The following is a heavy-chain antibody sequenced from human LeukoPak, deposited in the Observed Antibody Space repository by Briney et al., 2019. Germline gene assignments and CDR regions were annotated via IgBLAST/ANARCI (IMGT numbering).Heavy chain of an antibody. CDR3: ARRQGYSSGGTDY. CDR2: INHSGST. J-gene: IGHJ4*02. Sequence: SETLSLTCAVYGRSFSGYYWTWIRQTPGKGLEWIGEINHSGSTNYNPSLKSRVTLSVDTSKNQFSLKLSPVTAADTAVYYCARRQGYSSGGTDYWGQGTLVTLSS. V-gene: IGHV4-34*01. D-gene: IGHD6-25*01. CDR1: GRSFSGYY.